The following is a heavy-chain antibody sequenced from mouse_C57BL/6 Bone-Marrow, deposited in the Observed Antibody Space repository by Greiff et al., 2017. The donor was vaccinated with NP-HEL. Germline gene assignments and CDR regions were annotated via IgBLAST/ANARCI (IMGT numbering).Heavy chain of an antibody. J-gene: IGHJ1*03. CDR3: TRRPYDGYWYFDV. V-gene: IGHV5S21*01. CDR2: ISSGGDYT. CDR1: GFTFSSYA. D-gene: IGHD2-3*01. Sequence: EVQLVESGEGLVKPGGSLKLSCAASGFTFSSYAMSWVSQTPEKRLEWVAYISSGGDYTYYEDTVKGRFTISRDNARNTLYLQMSSLKSEDTAMYYCTRRPYDGYWYFDVWGTGTTVTVSS.